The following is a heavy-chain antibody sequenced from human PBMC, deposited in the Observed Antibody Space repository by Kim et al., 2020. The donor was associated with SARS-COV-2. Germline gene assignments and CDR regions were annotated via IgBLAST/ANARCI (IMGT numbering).Heavy chain of an antibody. D-gene: IGHD6-19*01. CDR1: GFIFSDYT. V-gene: IGHV3-21*01. CDR3: ARESIRSGWHTATSNNWFDP. CDR2: ISSSSKYI. J-gene: IGHJ5*02. Sequence: GGSLRLSCAASGFIFSDYTMNWVRQAPGKGPEWVSSISSSSKYIEYADSVRGRLTISRDNARNSLYLQMNSLRAEDSAVYYCARESIRSGWHTATSNNWFDPWGRGTLVTVSS.